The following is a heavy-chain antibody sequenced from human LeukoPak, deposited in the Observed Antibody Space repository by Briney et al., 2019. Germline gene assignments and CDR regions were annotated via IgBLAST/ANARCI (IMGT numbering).Heavy chain of an antibody. Sequence: PSETLCLTCTVSGGSISNYYWSWIRQPPGKGLEWIGYIYYGGSTNYNPSLKSRVTISVDTSKNQFSLKLSSVTAADTAVYYCARDRSPEHYYDSSHWDYYYGMDVWGQGTTVTVSS. CDR1: GGSISNYY. CDR2: IYYGGST. V-gene: IGHV4-59*01. D-gene: IGHD3-22*01. CDR3: ARDRSPEHYYDSSHWDYYYGMDV. J-gene: IGHJ6*02.